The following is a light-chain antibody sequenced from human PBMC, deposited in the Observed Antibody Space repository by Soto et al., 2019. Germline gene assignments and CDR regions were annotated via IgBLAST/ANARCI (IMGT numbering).Light chain of an antibody. CDR2: DAS. Sequence: DIQMTQSPSSLSASVGDRVTITCQASQDIGNYLNWYQQKAGKAPKLLIYDASNLEPGVPSRFSGSGSGTDFTFTISSLHPEDIATFYCQHYANLPPIIFGQGPRLAIK. V-gene: IGKV1-33*01. CDR3: QHYANLPPII. J-gene: IGKJ5*01. CDR1: QDIGNY.